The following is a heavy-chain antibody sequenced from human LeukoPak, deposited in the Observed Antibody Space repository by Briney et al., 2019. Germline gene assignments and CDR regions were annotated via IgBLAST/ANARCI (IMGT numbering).Heavy chain of an antibody. D-gene: IGHD5-18*01. J-gene: IGHJ6*03. CDR2: IYHSGST. CDR1: GGSISSSNW. Sequence: SETLSLTCAVSGGSISSSNWWCWVRQPPGKGLEWIGEIYHSGSTNYNPSLKSRVTISVDKSKNTFSLKLSSVPAADTAVYYCARTTEGGYSYGSFYYYYMDVWGKGATVTISS. V-gene: IGHV4-4*02. CDR3: ARTTEGGYSYGSFYYYYMDV.